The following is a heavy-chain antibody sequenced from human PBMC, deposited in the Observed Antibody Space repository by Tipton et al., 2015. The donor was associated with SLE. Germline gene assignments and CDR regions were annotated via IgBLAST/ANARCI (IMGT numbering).Heavy chain of an antibody. CDR2: IYYSGST. J-gene: IGHJ4*02. D-gene: IGHD6-19*01. CDR3: ARVSSGWSAFDY. CDR1: GGSISTSNNY. V-gene: IGHV4-39*07. Sequence: TLSLTCTVSGGSISTSNNYWDWIRQPPGKGLEWIGTIYYSGSTYYNPSLKSRVSISLDRSKNQFSLKLTSVIAADTAVYYCARVSSGWSAFDYWGQGTLVTVSS.